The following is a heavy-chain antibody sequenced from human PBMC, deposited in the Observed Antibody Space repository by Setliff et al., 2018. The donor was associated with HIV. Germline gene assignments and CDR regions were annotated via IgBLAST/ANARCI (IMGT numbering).Heavy chain of an antibody. CDR1: GYTFTDYS. D-gene: IGHD6-19*01. V-gene: IGHV1-2*02. J-gene: IGHJ4*02. CDR2: INPNSGGS. CDR3: ATLLSSGWHFDY. Sequence: ASVKVSCKASGYTFTDYSMHWVRQAPGQGLEWMGWINPNSGGSNFAQKFQGRVTMTRDTSISTAYMELSSLRSDDTAVYYCATLLSSGWHFDYWGQGTLVTVSS.